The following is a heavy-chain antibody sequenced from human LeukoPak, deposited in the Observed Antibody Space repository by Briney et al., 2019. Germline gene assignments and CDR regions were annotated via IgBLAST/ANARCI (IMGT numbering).Heavy chain of an antibody. CDR1: GFTFSSYW. V-gene: IGHV3-74*01. CDR3: ARAGYYYDRSGYYYPFDY. Sequence: GGSLRLSCAASGFTFSSYWMHWVRHAPGKGLVWVSRINSDGSSTSYADSVKGRFTISRDNSKNTLYLQMNSLRAEDTAVYYCARAGYYYDRSGYYYPFDYWGQGTLVTVSS. D-gene: IGHD3-22*01. J-gene: IGHJ4*02. CDR2: INSDGSST.